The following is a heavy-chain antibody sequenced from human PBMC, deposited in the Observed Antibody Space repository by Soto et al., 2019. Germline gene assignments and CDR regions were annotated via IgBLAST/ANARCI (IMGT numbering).Heavy chain of an antibody. J-gene: IGHJ4*02. CDR2: IWYDGSNK. CDR1: GFTFSSYG. V-gene: IGHV3-33*01. D-gene: IGHD3-10*01. Sequence: QVQLVESGGGVVQPGRSLRLSCAASGFTFSSYGIHWVRQAPGKGLEWVAVIWYDGSNKYYADSVKGRFTISRDNSKNPQXLQMNSLRAEDTAVYYCARDLTERNYYCSGSGLDYWGQGTLVTVSS. CDR3: ARDLTERNYYCSGSGLDY.